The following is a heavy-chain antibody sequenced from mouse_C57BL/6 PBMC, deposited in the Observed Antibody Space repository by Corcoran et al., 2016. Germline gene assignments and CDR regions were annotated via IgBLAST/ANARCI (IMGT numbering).Heavy chain of an antibody. J-gene: IGHJ2*01. Sequence: QIQLVQSGPELKKPGETVKISCKASGYTFTTYGMSWVKQAPGKGLKWMGWINTYSGVPTYADDFKGRFAFSLETSASTAYLQINNLKNEDTATYFCARDGAYYSNRYYVDYWGQGTTLTVSS. CDR3: ARDGAYYSNRYYVDY. D-gene: IGHD2-5*01. CDR1: GYTFTTYG. V-gene: IGHV9-3*01. CDR2: INTYSGVP.